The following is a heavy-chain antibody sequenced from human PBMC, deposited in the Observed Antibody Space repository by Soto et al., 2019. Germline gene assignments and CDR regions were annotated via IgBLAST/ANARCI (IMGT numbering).Heavy chain of an antibody. V-gene: IGHV3-74*01. CDR2: LNSDGSSP. CDR1: GFTFSSYW. D-gene: IGHD1-7*01. Sequence: EVHLVESGGGLVQPGGSLRLSCAASGFTFSSYWMHWVRQAPGMVLVCVSLLNSDGSSPPYADSVKGRFTSSRDNAKSTLYLEMNSLRAEDTAVYYCVRAYTGTYRMDYWGQGTLVTVSS. J-gene: IGHJ4*02. CDR3: VRAYTGTYRMDY.